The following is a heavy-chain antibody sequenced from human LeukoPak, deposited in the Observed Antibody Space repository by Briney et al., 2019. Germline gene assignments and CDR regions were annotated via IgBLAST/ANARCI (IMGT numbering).Heavy chain of an antibody. D-gene: IGHD1-26*01. J-gene: IGHJ4*02. CDR2: IYNVGST. V-gene: IGHV3-66*01. Sequence: GGSLRLSCAASGLTVSSNYMSWVRQAPGKGLEWVSVIYNVGSTYFADSVKGRFTISRDNSKNTLYLQMNSLTAEDTAVYYCARDGGSYYFDYWGQGTLVTVSS. CDR1: GLTVSSNY. CDR3: ARDGGSYYFDY.